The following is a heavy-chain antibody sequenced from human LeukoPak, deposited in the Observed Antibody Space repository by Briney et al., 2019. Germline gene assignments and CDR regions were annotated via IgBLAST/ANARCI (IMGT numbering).Heavy chain of an antibody. CDR3: AREWHDAFDI. CDR2: INGDGSST. CDR1: GFTFNGHW. V-gene: IGHV3-74*01. Sequence: PGGSLRLSCEASGFTFNGHWMHWVRQAPGKGLVWVSRINGDGSSTTYADSVRGRFTISRDDAKNTLYLEMNSLRAEDTAVYYCAREWHDAFDIWGQGTMVTVSS. J-gene: IGHJ3*02. D-gene: IGHD5-24*01.